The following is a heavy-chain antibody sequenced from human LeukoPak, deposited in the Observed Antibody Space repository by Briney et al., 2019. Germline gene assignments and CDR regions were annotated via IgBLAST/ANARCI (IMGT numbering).Heavy chain of an antibody. D-gene: IGHD5-24*01. CDR2: INHSGST. CDR1: GDSMSGYY. J-gene: IGHJ5*02. Sequence: PSETLSLTCTVSGDSMSGYYWSWIRQPPGKGLEWIGEINHSGSTNYNPSLKSRVTISVDTSKDQFSLKLSSVTAADTAVYYCARGEMATITGWFDPWGQGTLVTVSS. CDR3: ARGEMATITGWFDP. V-gene: IGHV4-34*01.